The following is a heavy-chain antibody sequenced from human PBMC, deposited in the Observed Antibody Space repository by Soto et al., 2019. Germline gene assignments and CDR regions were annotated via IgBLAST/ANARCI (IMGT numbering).Heavy chain of an antibody. CDR1: GGSINSSSYY. CDR3: ARRKGGYCSSTGCYYVVTSYYYYYMDV. J-gene: IGHJ6*03. CDR2: IYYSGST. D-gene: IGHD2-2*01. Sequence: SETLSLTCTVSGGSINSSSYYWGWIRQPPGKGLEWIGSIYYSGSTYYNPSLKSRVTISVDTSKNQFSLKLSSVTAADTAVYYCARRKGGYCSSTGCYYVVTSYYYYYMDVWGKGTTVTVSS. V-gene: IGHV4-39*01.